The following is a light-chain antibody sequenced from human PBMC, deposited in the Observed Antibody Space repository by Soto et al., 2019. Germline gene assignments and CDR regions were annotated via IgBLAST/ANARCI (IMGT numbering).Light chain of an antibody. Sequence: QPVLAYPASVSGSPGRLITNSCPGTSSDVGSYNYVSWYQQHPGKAPKLMIYEVSGRPSGTSRRFSCSNYRNPASLIIPGLHTKVEADYYCSSYTSESSVFGAESKVTVL. V-gene: IGLV2-14*01. CDR2: EVS. CDR1: SSDVGSYNY. J-gene: IGLJ1*01. CDR3: SSYTSESSV.